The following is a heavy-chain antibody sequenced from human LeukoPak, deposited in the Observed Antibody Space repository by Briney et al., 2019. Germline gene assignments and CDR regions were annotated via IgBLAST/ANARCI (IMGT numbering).Heavy chain of an antibody. CDR3: ARGGPEWPLDY. J-gene: IGHJ4*02. D-gene: IGHD3-16*01. CDR2: IWYDGSNK. Sequence: PGGSLRLSCAASGFSFSSYGMLWVRQAPGKGLEWVAVIWYDGSNKYYAGSVKGRFTISRDNSNNTLYLQMNSLRVEDTAVYYCARGGPEWPLDYWGQGTLVTVSS. CDR1: GFSFSSYG. V-gene: IGHV3-33*01.